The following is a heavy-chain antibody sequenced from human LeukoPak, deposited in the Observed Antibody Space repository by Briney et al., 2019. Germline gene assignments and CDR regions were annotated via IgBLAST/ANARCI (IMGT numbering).Heavy chain of an antibody. D-gene: IGHD6-13*01. CDR1: GFTFTSSA. CDR2: IVVGSGNT. Sequence: ASVKVSCKASGFTFTSSAVQWVRQARGQRLEWIGWIVVGSGNTNYAQKFQERVTITRDMSTSTAYMELSSLRSEDTAVYYCGANRRRSAAVDPWGQGTLVTVSS. CDR3: GANRRRSAAVDP. J-gene: IGHJ5*01. V-gene: IGHV1-58*01.